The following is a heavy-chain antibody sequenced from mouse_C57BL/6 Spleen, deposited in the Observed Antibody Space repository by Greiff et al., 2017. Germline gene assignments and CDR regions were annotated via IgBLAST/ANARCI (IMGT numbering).Heavy chain of an antibody. J-gene: IGHJ1*03. Sequence: QVQLKESGPGLVQPSQSLSITCTVSGFSLTSYGVHWVRQSPGKGLEWLGVIWSGGSTDYTADLISRLSISKDNSKSQVFFKMKSLQADDTARYYCARNEATVVARYFDVWGTGTTVTVSS. CDR3: ARNEATVVARYFDV. V-gene: IGHV2-2*01. CDR2: IWSGGST. CDR1: GFSLTSYG. D-gene: IGHD1-1*01.